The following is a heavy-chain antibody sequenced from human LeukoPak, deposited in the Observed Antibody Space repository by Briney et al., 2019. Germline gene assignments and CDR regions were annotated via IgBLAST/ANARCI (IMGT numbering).Heavy chain of an antibody. J-gene: IGHJ4*02. CDR3: ARGVEGYSGYDAFDY. CDR1: GYTFTGYY. D-gene: IGHD5-12*01. V-gene: IGHV1-2*02. Sequence: ASVKVPCKASGYTFTGYYMHWVRQAPGQGLEWMGWINPNSGGTNYAQKFQGRVTMTRDTSISTAYMELSRLRSDDTAVYYCARGVEGYSGYDAFDYWGQGTLVTVSS. CDR2: INPNSGGT.